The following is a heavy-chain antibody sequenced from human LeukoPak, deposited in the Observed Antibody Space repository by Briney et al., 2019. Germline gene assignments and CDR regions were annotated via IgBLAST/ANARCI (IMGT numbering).Heavy chain of an antibody. D-gene: IGHD5-18*01. V-gene: IGHV3-30*04. J-gene: IGHJ4*02. CDR1: GFTFSSYA. CDR3: ARGKTWIQLWPTLDY. CDR2: ISYDGSNK. Sequence: GGSLRLSCAASGFTFSSYAMHWVRQAPGKGLEWVAVISYDGSNKYYADSVKGRFTISRDNSKNTLYLQMNSLRAEDTAVYYCARGKTWIQLWPTLDYWGQGTLVTVSS.